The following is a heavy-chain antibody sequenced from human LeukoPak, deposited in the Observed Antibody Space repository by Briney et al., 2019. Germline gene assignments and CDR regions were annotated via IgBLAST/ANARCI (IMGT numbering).Heavy chain of an antibody. D-gene: IGHD1-14*01. CDR3: ASGEPQFDY. CDR1: GGSISSYY. V-gene: IGHV4-59*01. Sequence: SETLSLTCTVSGGSISSYYWSWIRQPPGKGLEWIGYIYYSGSTSYNPSLKSRVTISVDTSKNQFSLKLSSVTAADTAVYYCASGEPQFDYWGQGTLVTVSS. CDR2: IYYSGST. J-gene: IGHJ4*02.